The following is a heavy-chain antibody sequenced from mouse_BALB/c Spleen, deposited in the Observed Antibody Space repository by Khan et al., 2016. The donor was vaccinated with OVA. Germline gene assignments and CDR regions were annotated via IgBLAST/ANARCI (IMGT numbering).Heavy chain of an antibody. J-gene: IGHJ2*01. V-gene: IGHV3-2*02. CDR3: SRAARIKY. Sequence: EVQLQESGPGLVKPSQSLSLTCTITGYSITSGYGWNWIRQFPGNKLEWMGYISYSGSTNYNPSLKSRISITRDTSKNQFFLQLNSVTTEDTATSDCSRAARIKYWGQGTTLTVSS. CDR2: ISYSGST. D-gene: IGHD1-2*01. CDR1: GYSITSGYG.